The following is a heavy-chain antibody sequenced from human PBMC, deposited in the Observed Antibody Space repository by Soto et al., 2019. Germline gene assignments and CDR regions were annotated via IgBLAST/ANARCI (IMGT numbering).Heavy chain of an antibody. CDR2: MNPNSGNT. CDR1: GYTFTSYD. J-gene: IGHJ4*02. CDR3: ASRGGPGYSSSWYLGY. V-gene: IGHV1-8*01. Sequence: GASVTVSCTASGYTFTSYDINWVRQATGQGLEWMGWMNPNSGNTGYAQKFQGRVTMTRNTSISTAYMELSSLRSEDTAVYYCASRGGPGYSSSWYLGYWGQGTLVTVSS. D-gene: IGHD6-13*01.